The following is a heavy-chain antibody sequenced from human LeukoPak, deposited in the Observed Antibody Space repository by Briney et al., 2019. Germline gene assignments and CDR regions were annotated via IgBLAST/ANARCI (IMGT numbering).Heavy chain of an antibody. CDR1: GYSISSGYY. J-gene: IGHJ3*02. CDR3: ARDTAGYFGWVTSHTFDI. CDR2: NYHSGST. Sequence: SETLSLTCTVSGYSISSGYYWGWIRQPPGKGLEWIGSNYHSGSTYYNQSLKSRVTISVDTSKNQFSLKLSSVNAADTAVYYCARDTAGYFGWVTSHTFDIWGQGTMVTVSS. D-gene: IGHD3-9*01. V-gene: IGHV4-38-2*02.